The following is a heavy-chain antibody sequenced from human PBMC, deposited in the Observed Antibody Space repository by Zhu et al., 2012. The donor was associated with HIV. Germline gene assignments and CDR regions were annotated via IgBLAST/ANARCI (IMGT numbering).Heavy chain of an antibody. D-gene: IGHD3-9*01. CDR1: GYSISSGYY. CDR3: ARGVRRITIILTGYFITYYFDY. V-gene: IGHV4-38-2*01. J-gene: IGHJ4*02. Sequence: QVQLQESGPGLVKPSETLSLTCAVSGYSISSGYYWGWIRQPPGKGLEWIGSIYHSGSTNYNPSLKSRVTISVDTSKNQFSLKLSSVTAADTAVYYCARGVRRITIILTGYFITYYFDYWGQGALVTVSS. CDR2: IYHSGST.